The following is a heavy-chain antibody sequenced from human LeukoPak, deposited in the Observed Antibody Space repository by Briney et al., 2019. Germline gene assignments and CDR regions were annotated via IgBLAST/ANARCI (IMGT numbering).Heavy chain of an antibody. CDR1: GGSISSFF. J-gene: IGHJ3*01. V-gene: IGHV4-59*01. Sequence: SETLSLTCSVSGGSISSFFWSWIRQPPGKGPEWIGHISYSGNINYNPSLQGRLTMSVDTSHNQFSLKLSSVTAADTAFYYCARGAIQLGLFDLWGQGTMVTVSA. D-gene: IGHD1-1*01. CDR3: ARGAIQLGLFDL. CDR2: ISYSGNI.